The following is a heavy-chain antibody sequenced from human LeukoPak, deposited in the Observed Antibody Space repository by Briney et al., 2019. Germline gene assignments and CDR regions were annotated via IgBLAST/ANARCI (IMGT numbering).Heavy chain of an antibody. J-gene: IGHJ2*01. V-gene: IGHV4-34*01. Sequence: SETLSLTCAVYGGSFSGYYWTWIRQPPGKGLEWIGEINHSGSTSYNPSLKSRVTISVDTSNNQFSLKLSSVTAADTAVNYCARRLDLWGRGTLVTVSS. CDR3: ARRLDL. CDR1: GGSFSGYY. CDR2: INHSGST.